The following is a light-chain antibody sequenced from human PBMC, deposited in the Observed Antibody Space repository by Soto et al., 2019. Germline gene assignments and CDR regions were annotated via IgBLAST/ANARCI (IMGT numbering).Light chain of an antibody. CDR1: SSDVGGYNY. Sequence: QSALIQPPSASGSPGQSVTISCTGSSSDVGGYNYVSWYQQYPGYAPKLMIYEVNKRPSGVPDRFSGSKSGNTASLTVSGLQAEDEADYYCSSYAANNNLGVFGGGTQLTVL. CDR2: EVN. V-gene: IGLV2-8*01. CDR3: SSYAANNNLGV. J-gene: IGLJ2*01.